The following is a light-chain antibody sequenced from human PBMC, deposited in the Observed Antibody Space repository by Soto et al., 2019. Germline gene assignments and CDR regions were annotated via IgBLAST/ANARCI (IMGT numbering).Light chain of an antibody. CDR1: QYIGRY. CDR2: AAS. V-gene: IGKV1-39*01. J-gene: IGKJ4*01. Sequence: AGQYIGRYLNWYQQKPGKAPKLLIYAASSLHSGVPSRFSGSGAGTDFTLTISSLQPEDFATYSCQQTYRTPLTFGGGTKVDIK. CDR3: QQTYRTPLT.